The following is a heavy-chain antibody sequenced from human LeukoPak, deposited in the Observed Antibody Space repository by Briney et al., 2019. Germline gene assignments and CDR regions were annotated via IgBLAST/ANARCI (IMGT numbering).Heavy chain of an antibody. CDR2: ISGSGGST. J-gene: IGHJ4*02. CDR1: GFTFSSYA. D-gene: IGHD5-18*01. CDR3: AKGIQLWFRTSRHYFDY. Sequence: GGSLRLSCAASGFTFSSYAMSWVRQAPGKGLEWVSAISGSGGSTYYADSVKGRFTISRDNSKNTLYLQMNSLRAEDTAVYYCAKGIQLWFRTSRHYFDYWGQGTLVTVSS. V-gene: IGHV3-23*01.